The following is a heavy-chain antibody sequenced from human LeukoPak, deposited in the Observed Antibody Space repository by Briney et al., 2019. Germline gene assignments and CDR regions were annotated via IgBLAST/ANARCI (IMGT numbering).Heavy chain of an antibody. Sequence: GESLKISCKGSGYSFTSYWIGWVRQMPGKGLEWMGIIYPGDSDTRYSPSFQGQVTISADKSISTAYLQWSSLKASDTAMYYCARQRRGVTRYNWFDPWGQGTLVTVSS. CDR1: GYSFTSYW. CDR2: IYPGDSDT. J-gene: IGHJ5*02. CDR3: ARQRRGVTRYNWFDP. D-gene: IGHD4-23*01. V-gene: IGHV5-51*01.